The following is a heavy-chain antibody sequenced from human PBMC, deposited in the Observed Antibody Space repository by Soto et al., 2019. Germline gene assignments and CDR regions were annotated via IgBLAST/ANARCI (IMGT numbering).Heavy chain of an antibody. J-gene: IGHJ6*02. Sequence: ASVKVSCKASGYTFTSYGISWVRQAPGQGLEWMGWISAYNGNTNYAQKLQGRVTMTTDTSTSTAYMELRSLRSDDTAVYYCASGLGDSGYDARDYYYYGMDVWGQGTTVTVSS. D-gene: IGHD5-12*01. CDR1: GYTFTSYG. CDR3: ASGLGDSGYDARDYYYYGMDV. V-gene: IGHV1-18*01. CDR2: ISAYNGNT.